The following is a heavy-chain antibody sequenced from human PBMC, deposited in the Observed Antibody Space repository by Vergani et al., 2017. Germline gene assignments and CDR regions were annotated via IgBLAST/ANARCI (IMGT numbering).Heavy chain of an antibody. V-gene: IGHV3-7*01. Sequence: EVQLVESGGGLVQPGGSLRPSCAASGFSLSRFWMSWVRQAPEKGLEWVAHISPDGSATSYVDSVKGRFTISRDNTKNSLSLQMSGLRVEDTAVYYCVRGQAGYQVLYRAYFDPWGQGTLVTVSS. J-gene: IGHJ5*02. D-gene: IGHD2-2*02. CDR2: ISPDGSAT. CDR3: VRGQAGYQVLYRAYFDP. CDR1: GFSLSRFW.